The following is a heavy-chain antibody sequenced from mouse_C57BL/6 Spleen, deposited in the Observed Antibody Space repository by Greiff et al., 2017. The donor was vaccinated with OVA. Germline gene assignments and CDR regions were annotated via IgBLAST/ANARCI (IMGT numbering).Heavy chain of an antibody. J-gene: IGHJ4*01. Sequence: VQLQQSGAELARPGASVKLSCKASGYTFTSYGISWVKQRTGQGLEWIGEIYPRSGNTYYNEKFKGKATLTADKSSSTAYMELRRLTSEDSAVYVCARGDYSNLYAMDYWGQGTSVTVSS. CDR3: ARGDYSNLYAMDY. V-gene: IGHV1-81*01. CDR1: GYTFTSYG. CDR2: IYPRSGNT. D-gene: IGHD2-5*01.